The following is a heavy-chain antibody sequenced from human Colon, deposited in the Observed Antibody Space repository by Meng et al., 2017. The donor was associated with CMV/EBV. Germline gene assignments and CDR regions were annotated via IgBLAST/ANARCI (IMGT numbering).Heavy chain of an antibody. J-gene: IGHJ4*02. CDR1: GGSISSYC. CDR3: AGLYSYGPLIGYFDY. D-gene: IGHD5-18*01. CDR2: IYYSGST. V-gene: IGHV4-59*01. Sequence: SETRSLTCTVSGGSISSYCWSWIRQPPGKGLEWIGYIYYSGSTNYNPSLKSRVTISVDTSKNQFSLKLSSVTAADTAVYYCAGLYSYGPLIGYFDYWGQGTLVTVSS.